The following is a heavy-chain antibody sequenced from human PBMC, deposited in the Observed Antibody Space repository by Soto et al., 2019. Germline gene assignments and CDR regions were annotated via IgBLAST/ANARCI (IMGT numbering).Heavy chain of an antibody. V-gene: IGHV1-8*01. D-gene: IGHD5-18*01. J-gene: IGHJ5*02. Sequence: QVQLVQSGAEVKKPGASVKVSCKASGYTLTSYDINWVRQATGQGLEWMGWMNPDRGNTGYAQKLRGRVHVTRNTSIGTAYMERSSVRSEDTAVYYCARGRAHTAMVWGWFEPWGQGSLVNVSA. CDR2: MNPDRGNT. CDR3: ARGRAHTAMVWGWFEP. CDR1: GYTLTSYD.